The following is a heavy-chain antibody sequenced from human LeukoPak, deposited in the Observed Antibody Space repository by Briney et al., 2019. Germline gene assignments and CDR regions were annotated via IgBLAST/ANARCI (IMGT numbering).Heavy chain of an antibody. Sequence: GGSLRLSCAASGFTFTNYWMSWARQAPGKGLELVANIKQDRSEKYYVDSVKGRFTISRDNAKNSLYLQMNSLRAEDTAVYYCARLREIPVFGVVTKSTSYFDYWGQGTLVTVSS. D-gene: IGHD3-3*01. CDR2: IKQDRSEK. V-gene: IGHV3-7*01. J-gene: IGHJ4*02. CDR3: ARLREIPVFGVVTKSTSYFDY. CDR1: GFTFTNYW.